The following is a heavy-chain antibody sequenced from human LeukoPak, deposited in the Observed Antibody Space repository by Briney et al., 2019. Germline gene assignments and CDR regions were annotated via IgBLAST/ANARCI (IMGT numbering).Heavy chain of an antibody. D-gene: IGHD3-22*01. CDR1: GLTFSSHW. J-gene: IGHJ4*02. CDR3: ARGPDYYDNFDY. Sequence: GGSLRLSCAASGLTFSSHWMHWVRQAPGKGLVWVSRITNDGSSTTYADSVKGRFTISRDNAKNMLYLQVNSLRAEDTAVYYCARGPDYYDNFDYWGQGTLVTVSS. CDR2: ITNDGSST. V-gene: IGHV3-74*01.